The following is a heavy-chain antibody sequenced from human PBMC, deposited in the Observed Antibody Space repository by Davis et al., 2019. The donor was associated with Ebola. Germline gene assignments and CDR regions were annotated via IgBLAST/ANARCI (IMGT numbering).Heavy chain of an antibody. J-gene: IGHJ5*02. CDR2: INPSGGST. V-gene: IGHV1-46*01. CDR3: ARGVTMVQGVSWFDP. D-gene: IGHD3-10*01. CDR1: GYTFTSYG. Sequence: ASVKVSCKASGYTFTSYGISWVRQAPGQGLEWMGIINPSGGSTSYAQKFQGRVTMTRDTSTSTAYMELRSLRSDDTAVYYCARGVTMVQGVSWFDPWGQGTLVTVSS.